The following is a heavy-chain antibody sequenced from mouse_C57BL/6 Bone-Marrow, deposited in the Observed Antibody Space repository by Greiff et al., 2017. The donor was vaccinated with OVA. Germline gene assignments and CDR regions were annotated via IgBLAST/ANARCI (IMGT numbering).Heavy chain of an antibody. CDR2: ISDGGSST. V-gene: IGHV5-4*03. D-gene: IGHD2-10*02. Sequence: EVNVVESGGGLVKPGGSLKLSCAASGFTFSSYAMSWVRQTPEKRLEWVATISDGGSSTSYPDNVKGRFTISGDNAKNNLYMQLSHLKAEDTAMYYCARYGNYPVDYWGQGTTLTVSS. CDR1: GFTFSSYA. CDR3: ARYGNYPVDY. J-gene: IGHJ2*01.